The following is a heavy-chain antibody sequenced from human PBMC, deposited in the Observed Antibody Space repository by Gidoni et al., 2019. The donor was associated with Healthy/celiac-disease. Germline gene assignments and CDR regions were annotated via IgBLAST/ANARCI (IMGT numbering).Heavy chain of an antibody. CDR1: GYTFTGYY. J-gene: IGHJ5*02. D-gene: IGHD3-16*01. Sequence: QVQLVQSGAEVKKPGASVKVSCKASGYTFTGYYMHWVRQAPGQGLEWMEWINPNSGGTNYAQKFQGWVTMTRDTSISTAYMEMGRLRSDDTAVYYCARERGGSGTNWFDPWGQGTLVTVSS. CDR3: ARERGGSGTNWFDP. CDR2: INPNSGGT. V-gene: IGHV1-2*04.